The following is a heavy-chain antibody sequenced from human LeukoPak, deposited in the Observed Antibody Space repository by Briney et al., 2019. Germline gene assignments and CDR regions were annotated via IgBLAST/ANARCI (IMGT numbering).Heavy chain of an antibody. J-gene: IGHJ5*02. Sequence: PSATLSLTCAVSGYSISSGYQWAWSRQSPGKGLEWFGSIINSGSAHYNPSLKSRVTILIETSKNQFCLKLYSVTAADTAVYYCARDPRWLTPDCTSTSCYENYFDPWGQGTLVTVSS. CDR2: IINSGSA. CDR1: GYSISSGYQ. D-gene: IGHD2-2*01. V-gene: IGHV4-38-2*02. CDR3: ARDPRWLTPDCTSTSCYENYFDP.